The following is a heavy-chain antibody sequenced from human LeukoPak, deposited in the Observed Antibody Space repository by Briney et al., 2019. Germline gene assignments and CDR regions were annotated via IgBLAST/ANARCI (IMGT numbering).Heavy chain of an antibody. CDR2: IYYSGST. D-gene: IGHD5-12*01. Sequence: SETLSLTCTVSGGSISSSSYYWGWIRQPPGKRLEWIGSIYYSGSTYYNPSLKSRVTISVDTSKNQFSLKLSSVTAADTAVYYCARNAMWLRTMDYWGQGTLVTVSS. CDR1: GGSISSSSYY. J-gene: IGHJ4*02. V-gene: IGHV4-39*01. CDR3: ARNAMWLRTMDY.